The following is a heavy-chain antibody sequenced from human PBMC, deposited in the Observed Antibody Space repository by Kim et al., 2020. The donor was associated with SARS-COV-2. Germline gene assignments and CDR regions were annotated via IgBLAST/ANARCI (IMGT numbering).Heavy chain of an antibody. Sequence: GGSLRLSCSVSGFIFSDFAIHWVRRAPGMGLQYVSATTRDGDGSFYADSVKDRFTIFRDNSKNTLFLQMSGLRIEDTAVYYCVRYGRNYGAVHWGPGTLVTVSA. CDR2: TTRDGDGS. J-gene: IGHJ4*02. CDR3: VRYGRNYGAVH. CDR1: GFIFSDFA. V-gene: IGHV3-64D*06. D-gene: IGHD4-4*01.